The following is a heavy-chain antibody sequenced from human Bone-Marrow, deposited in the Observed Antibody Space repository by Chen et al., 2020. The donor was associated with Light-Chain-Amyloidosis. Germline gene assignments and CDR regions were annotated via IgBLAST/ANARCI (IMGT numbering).Heavy chain of an antibody. V-gene: IGHV3-7*01. D-gene: IGHD3-16*01. CDR1: GFTFNNYW. CDR2: IKEDGSET. Sequence: EVQLVESGGGLVQPGGSLRLSCAASGFTFNNYWMSWVRQAPGKGLEWVATIKEDGSETYYVDSVKGRFTISRDNAKDSLYLQMNSLRVEDTALYYCAKGGASFDYWGQGTLVTVSS. CDR3: AKGGASFDY. J-gene: IGHJ4*02.